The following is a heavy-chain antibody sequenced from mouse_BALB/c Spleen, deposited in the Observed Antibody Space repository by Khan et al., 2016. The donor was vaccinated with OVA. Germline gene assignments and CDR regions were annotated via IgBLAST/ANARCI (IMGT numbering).Heavy chain of an antibody. Sequence: EVQLQESGPGLVKPSQSLSLTCTVTGYSITSDYAWNWIRQFPGNKLEWMGYISPSGSTNYNPALKSRISITRETSKNQFFLQLNSVTTENTATYCCARYGSLYNYAKDFWGQGTSVTVSS. CDR3: ARYGSLYNYAKDF. CDR2: ISPSGST. J-gene: IGHJ4*01. V-gene: IGHV3-2*02. CDR1: GYSITSDYA. D-gene: IGHD2-2*01.